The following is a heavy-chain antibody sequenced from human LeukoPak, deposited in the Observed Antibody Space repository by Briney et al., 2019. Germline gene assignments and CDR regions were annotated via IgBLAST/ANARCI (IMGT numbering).Heavy chain of an antibody. CDR2: ISSSSSYI. J-gene: IGHJ4*02. D-gene: IGHD3-22*01. CDR1: GFTFSSYS. Sequence: GGSLRLSCAASGFTFSSYSMNWVRQAPGKGLEWVSSISSSSSYIYYADSVKGRFTISRDNAKNSLYLQMNSLRAEDTAVYYCARDLRSDYYDSSGYPGFDYWGQGTLVTVSS. CDR3: ARDLRSDYYDSSGYPGFDY. V-gene: IGHV3-21*01.